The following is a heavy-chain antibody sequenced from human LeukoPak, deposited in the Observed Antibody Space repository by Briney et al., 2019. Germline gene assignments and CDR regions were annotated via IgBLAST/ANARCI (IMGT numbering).Heavy chain of an antibody. CDR1: GYTFTSYT. CDR2: INTNTGNP. J-gene: IGHJ5*02. CDR3: ARVEVLSGCHRGCWFDP. V-gene: IGHV7-4-1*02. Sequence: EASVKVSCKASGYTFTSYTINWVRQAPGQGLEWMGWINTNTGNPTYAQGFTGRFVFSLDTSVSTAYLQISSLKAEDTAVYYCARVEVLSGCHRGCWFDPWGQGTLVTVSS. D-gene: IGHD6-19*01.